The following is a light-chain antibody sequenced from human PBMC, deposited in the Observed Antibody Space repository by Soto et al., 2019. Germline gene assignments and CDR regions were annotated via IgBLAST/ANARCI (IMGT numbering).Light chain of an antibody. J-gene: IGLJ1*01. CDR3: QSYDGSLYV. Sequence: QSVLTQPPSVSGAPGQSVTISCTGSSSNIGAGYDVHWYQQFPGAAPKLLIYGNSNRPSGVADRFSGSKSGTSASLAISGLLAEDEADYYCQSYDGSLYVFGSGTKLTVL. V-gene: IGLV1-40*01. CDR2: GNS. CDR1: SSNIGAGYD.